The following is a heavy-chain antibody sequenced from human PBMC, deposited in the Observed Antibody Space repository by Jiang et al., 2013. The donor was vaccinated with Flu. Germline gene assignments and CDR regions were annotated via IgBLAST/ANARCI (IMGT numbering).Heavy chain of an antibody. V-gene: IGHV3-30*04. CDR1: GFTFSSYA. CDR3: ASPIAVAGSGFDY. Sequence: VQLVESGGGVVQPGRSLRLSCAASGFTFSSYAMHWVRQAPGKGLEWVAVISYDGSNKYYADSVKGRFTISRDNSKNTLYLQMNSLRAEDTAVYYCASPIAVAGSGFDYWGQGTLVTVSS. D-gene: IGHD6-19*01. J-gene: IGHJ4*02. CDR2: ISYDGSNK.